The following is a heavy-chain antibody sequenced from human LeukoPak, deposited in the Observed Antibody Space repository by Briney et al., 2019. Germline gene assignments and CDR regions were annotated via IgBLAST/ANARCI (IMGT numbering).Heavy chain of an antibody. D-gene: IGHD6-13*01. Sequence: PGGTLRLSCAASGFTFSSYGMSWVRQAPGKGLEWVSAISGSGGSTYYADSVKGRFTISRDNAKNSLYLQMNSLRAEDTAVYYCARGVGSSWLNWFDPWGQGTLVTVSS. CDR3: ARGVGSSWLNWFDP. J-gene: IGHJ5*02. V-gene: IGHV3-23*01. CDR1: GFTFSSYG. CDR2: ISGSGGST.